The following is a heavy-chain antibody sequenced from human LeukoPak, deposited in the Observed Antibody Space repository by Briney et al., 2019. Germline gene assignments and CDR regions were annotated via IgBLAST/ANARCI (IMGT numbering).Heavy chain of an antibody. CDR2: INNSGST. Sequence: SETLSLTCAVYGGSFSGYYWNWIRQPPGKGLEWIGEINNSGSTNYNPSLKSRVTISVDTSKNQFSLKLSSVTAADTAVYYCARGLGIAAAGTFDYWGQGTLVTVSS. D-gene: IGHD6-13*01. V-gene: IGHV4-34*01. CDR1: GGSFSGYY. J-gene: IGHJ4*02. CDR3: ARGLGIAAAGTFDY.